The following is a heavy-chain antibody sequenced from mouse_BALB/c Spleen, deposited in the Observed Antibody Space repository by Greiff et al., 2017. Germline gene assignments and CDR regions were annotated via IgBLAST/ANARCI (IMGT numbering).Heavy chain of an antibody. J-gene: IGHJ1*01. D-gene: IGHD1-1*01. CDR1: GFSLTSYG. CDR2: IWSGGST. V-gene: IGHV2-2*02. CDR3: ARERNYYRSSDWYFDV. Sequence: VKVVESGPGLVQPSQSLSITCTVSGFSLTSYGVHWVRQSPGKGLEWLGVIWSGGSTDYNAAFISRLSISKDNSKSQVFFKMNSLQANDTAIYYCARERNYYRSSDWYFDVWGAGTTVTVSS.